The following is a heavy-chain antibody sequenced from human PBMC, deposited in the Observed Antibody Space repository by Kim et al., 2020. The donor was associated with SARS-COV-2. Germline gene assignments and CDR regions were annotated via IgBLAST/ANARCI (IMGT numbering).Heavy chain of an antibody. V-gene: IGHV3-23*01. J-gene: IGHJ6*02. Sequence: DSVKGRFTISRDNSKNTLYLQMNSLRAEDTAVYYCARSSGWLYYYYGMDVWGQGTTVTVSS. CDR3: ARSSGWLYYYYGMDV. D-gene: IGHD6-19*01.